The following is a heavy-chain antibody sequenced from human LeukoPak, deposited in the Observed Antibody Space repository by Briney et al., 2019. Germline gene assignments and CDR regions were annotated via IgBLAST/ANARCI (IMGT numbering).Heavy chain of an antibody. J-gene: IGHJ3*02. D-gene: IGHD2-2*01. CDR1: GGSISSYY. CDR2: IYYSGST. Sequence: SETLSLTSTVSGGSISSYYWSWIRQPPGKGLEWIGYIYYSGSTNYNPSLKSRVTISVDTSKNQFSLKLSSVTAADTAVYYCASGGYQLHHDAFDIWGQGTMVTVSS. V-gene: IGHV4-59*01. CDR3: ASGGYQLHHDAFDI.